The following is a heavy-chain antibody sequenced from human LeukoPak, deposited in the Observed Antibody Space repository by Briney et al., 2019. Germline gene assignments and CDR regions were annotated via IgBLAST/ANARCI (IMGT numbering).Heavy chain of an antibody. CDR1: SGSISSGSYY. CDR3: ARDWGLEYYFDY. CDR2: IYTSGST. V-gene: IGHV4-61*02. D-gene: IGHD3-16*01. Sequence: PSETLSLTCTVSSGSISSGSYYWSWIRQPAGKGLEWIGRIYTSGSTNYNPSLKSRVTISVDTSKNQFSLKLSSVTAADTAVYYCARDWGLEYYFDYWGQGTLVTVSS. J-gene: IGHJ4*02.